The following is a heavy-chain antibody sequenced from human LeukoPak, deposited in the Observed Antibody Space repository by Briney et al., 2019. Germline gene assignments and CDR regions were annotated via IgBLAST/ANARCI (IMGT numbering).Heavy chain of an antibody. V-gene: IGHV4-59*01. Sequence: SETLSLTCTVSGGSISSYYWSWIRQPPGKGPEWIGYIYYSGSTNYNPSLKSRVTISVDTSKNQFSLKLSSVTAADTAVYYCARGNVDTAIDYWGQGTLVTVSS. CDR2: IYYSGST. J-gene: IGHJ4*02. CDR3: ARGNVDTAIDY. D-gene: IGHD5-18*01. CDR1: GGSISSYY.